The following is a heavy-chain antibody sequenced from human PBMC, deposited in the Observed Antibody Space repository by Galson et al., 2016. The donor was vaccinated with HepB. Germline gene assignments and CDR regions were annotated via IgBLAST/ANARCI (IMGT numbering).Heavy chain of an antibody. CDR3: AKRPYSYGWHYGMDV. D-gene: IGHD5-18*01. Sequence: SLRLSCAASGFTFSRYAMTWVRQAPGKGLEWVSGITRGGTTYYADSVKGRFTISRDNSKNILYLQMKSLRDEDTAVYYCAKRPYSYGWHYGMDVWGQRTTVTVSS. V-gene: IGHV3-23*01. J-gene: IGHJ6*02. CDR1: GFTFSRYA. CDR2: ITRGGTT.